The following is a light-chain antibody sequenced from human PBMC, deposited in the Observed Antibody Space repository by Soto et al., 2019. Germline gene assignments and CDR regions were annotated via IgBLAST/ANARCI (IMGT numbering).Light chain of an antibody. Sequence: QSALTQPPSVSGAPAQTATISWTGSSSNIRAGDDVHWYQQLAGTARKLHMYVSSNRPAGGPYRFSGSKPGTSASLAVTGLEPEDEADYYCHSFYNSLSGRYVFGTGTKVTV. J-gene: IGLJ1*01. CDR3: HSFYNSLSGRYV. CDR1: SSNIRAGDD. CDR2: VSS. V-gene: IGLV1-40*01.